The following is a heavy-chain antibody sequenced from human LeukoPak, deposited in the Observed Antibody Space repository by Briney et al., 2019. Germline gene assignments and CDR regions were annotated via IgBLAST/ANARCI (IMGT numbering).Heavy chain of an antibody. Sequence: GGSLRLSCAASGFAFSSYNMKWVRQAPEKGLEWVSFISTTSTYIYYADSVKGRFAVSRDNSKNLLYLQMDSLRVEDTAVYYCARAGTCSSTSCDGGIEYWGQGTLVTVSS. V-gene: IGHV3-21*06. J-gene: IGHJ4*02. D-gene: IGHD2-2*01. CDR3: ARAGTCSSTSCDGGIEY. CDR1: GFAFSSYN. CDR2: ISTTSTYI.